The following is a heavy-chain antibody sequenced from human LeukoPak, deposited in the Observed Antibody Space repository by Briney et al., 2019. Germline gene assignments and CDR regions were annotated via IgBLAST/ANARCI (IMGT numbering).Heavy chain of an antibody. CDR2: INPNSGGT. J-gene: IGHJ1*01. CDR1: GYTFTDYY. Sequence: ASVPVSFQASGYTFTDYYMHWVRQAPGQGLEWMGWINPNSGGTSYPQKFQGRVTMTRDTSISTAYMELSRLRSDDTAVYYCARDRHTLSAAGLPEYFQHWGQGTLVTVSS. V-gene: IGHV1-2*02. D-gene: IGHD6-13*01. CDR3: ARDRHTLSAAGLPEYFQH.